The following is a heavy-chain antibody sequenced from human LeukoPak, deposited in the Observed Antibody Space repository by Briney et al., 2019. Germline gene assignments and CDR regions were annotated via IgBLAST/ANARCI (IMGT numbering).Heavy chain of an antibody. Sequence: GGSLRLSCAASGFTFSNYAMTWVRQAPGKGLECVSGINANGRTSYYADSVRGRFTVSRDNSKNTLSLQMNSLRVEDSAIYYCAKTNGYFDYWGQGTLVTVSS. V-gene: IGHV3-23*01. CDR1: GFTFSNYA. CDR2: INANGRTS. CDR3: AKTNGYFDY. J-gene: IGHJ4*02.